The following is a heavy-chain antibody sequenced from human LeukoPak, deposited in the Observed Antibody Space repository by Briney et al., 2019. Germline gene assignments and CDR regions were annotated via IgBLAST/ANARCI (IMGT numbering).Heavy chain of an antibody. V-gene: IGHV3-7*03. D-gene: IGHD5-24*01. J-gene: IGHJ4*02. Sequence: GGSLRLSCAASGFMFSSNWMSWVRLAPGKGLEWVANTKGDGTETYYVDSVKDRFTISRDNAKNSLYLQMNSLRVEDTAVYYCAKEGRSLQTYWGQGTLVTVSS. CDR2: TKGDGTET. CDR1: GFMFSSNW. CDR3: AKEGRSLQTY.